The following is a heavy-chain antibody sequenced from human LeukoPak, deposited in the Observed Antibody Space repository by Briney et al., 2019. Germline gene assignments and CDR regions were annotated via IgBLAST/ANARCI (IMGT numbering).Heavy chain of an antibody. CDR1: GGSISSYY. V-gene: IGHV4-59*01. J-gene: IGHJ1*01. Sequence: PSETLSLTCTVSGGSISSYYWSWIRQPPGKGLEWIGYIYYSGSTNYNPSLKSRVTISVDTSKNQFSLKLSSVTAADTAVYYCARVGVTPDAKYFQHWVQGTLVTVSS. CDR2: IYYSGST. CDR3: ARVGVTPDAKYFQH. D-gene: IGHD1-26*01.